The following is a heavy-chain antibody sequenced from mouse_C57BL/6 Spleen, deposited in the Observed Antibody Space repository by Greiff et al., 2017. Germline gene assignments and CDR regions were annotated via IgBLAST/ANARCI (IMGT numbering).Heavy chain of an antibody. J-gene: IGHJ2*01. D-gene: IGHD1-1*01. Sequence: QVQLQQSGAELAKPGASVKLSCKASGYTFTSYWMHWVKQRPGQGLEWIGYINPSSGYTKYNQKFKDKATVTADKSSSTAYMQLSSLTYEDSAVYYCARSGDYGSSSFDYWGQGTTLTVSS. CDR1: GYTFTSYW. V-gene: IGHV1-7*01. CDR2: INPSSGYT. CDR3: ARSGDYGSSSFDY.